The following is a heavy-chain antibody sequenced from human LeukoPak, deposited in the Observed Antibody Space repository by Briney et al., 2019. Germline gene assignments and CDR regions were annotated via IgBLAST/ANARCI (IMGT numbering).Heavy chain of an antibody. D-gene: IGHD2-15*01. CDR3: TTGRLGYCSGGSCYSAEYFQH. V-gene: IGHV3-15*01. CDR2: IKSKTDGGTT. J-gene: IGHJ1*01. Sequence: GGSLRLSCAASGFTFSNAWMSWVRQAPGKGLEWVGRIKSKTDGGTTDYAAPVKGRFTISRDDSKNTLYLQMNSLKTEDTAVYYCTTGRLGYCSGGSCYSAEYFQHWGQGTLLTVSS. CDR1: GFTFSNAW.